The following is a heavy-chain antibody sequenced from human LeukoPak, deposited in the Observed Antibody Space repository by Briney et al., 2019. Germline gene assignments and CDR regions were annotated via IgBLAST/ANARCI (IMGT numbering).Heavy chain of an antibody. J-gene: IGHJ4*02. D-gene: IGHD6-19*01. CDR3: AKDLKGGRQWLVTGFDY. CDR2: ISGSGGST. Sequence: GGSLRLSCAASGFTFGSYAMNWVRQAPGKGLEWVSAISGSGGSTYYADSVKGRFTISRDNSKNTLYLQMNSLRAEDTAVYYCAKDLKGGRQWLVTGFDYWGQGTLVTVSS. CDR1: GFTFGSYA. V-gene: IGHV3-23*01.